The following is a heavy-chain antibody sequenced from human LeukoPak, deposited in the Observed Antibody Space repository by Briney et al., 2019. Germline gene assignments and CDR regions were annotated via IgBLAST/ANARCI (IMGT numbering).Heavy chain of an antibody. CDR3: ARGGIPEIRFLEWSH. CDR1: AYTLTSYD. J-gene: IGHJ4*02. D-gene: IGHD3-3*01. Sequence: ASVKVSCKASAYTLTSYDINWVRHATGQGLEWMGWMNPNSGNTGYAQKFQSRVTITRNTSISTAYMELSSLRSEDTAVYYCARGGIPEIRFLEWSHWGQGTLVTVSS. V-gene: IGHV1-8*03. CDR2: MNPNSGNT.